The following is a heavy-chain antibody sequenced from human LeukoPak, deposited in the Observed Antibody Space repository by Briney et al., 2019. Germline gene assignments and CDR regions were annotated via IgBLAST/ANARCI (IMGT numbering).Heavy chain of an antibody. J-gene: IGHJ4*02. CDR1: GFTFSSYA. D-gene: IGHD3-22*01. Sequence: GGSLRLSCAASGFTFSSYAMSWVRQAPGKGLEWVSAISGSGGSTYYADSVKGRFTISRDNSKNTLYLQMNSLRAEDTAVYYCAKSSYDSSGYDTTPGDYWGQGTLVTVSS. V-gene: IGHV3-23*01. CDR2: ISGSGGST. CDR3: AKSSYDSSGYDTTPGDY.